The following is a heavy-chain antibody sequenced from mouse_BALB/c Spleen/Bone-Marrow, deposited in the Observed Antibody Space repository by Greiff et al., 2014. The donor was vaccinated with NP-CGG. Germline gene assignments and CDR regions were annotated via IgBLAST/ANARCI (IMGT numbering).Heavy chain of an antibody. CDR2: IRNKANGYTT. CDR1: GFTFTDYY. D-gene: IGHD2-1*01. CDR3: ARDKNYGSYWYFDV. Sequence: EVKLVESGGGLVQPGGSLRLSCATSGFTFTDYYMSWVRQPPGKVLEWLGFIRNKANGYTTEYSASVKGRFTISRDNSQSILYLQMNTLRAEDSATYYCARDKNYGSYWYFDVWGAGTTVTVSS. J-gene: IGHJ1*01. V-gene: IGHV7-3*02.